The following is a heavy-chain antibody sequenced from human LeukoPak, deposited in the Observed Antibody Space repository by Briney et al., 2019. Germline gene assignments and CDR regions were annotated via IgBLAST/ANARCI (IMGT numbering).Heavy chain of an antibody. CDR3: ASRGGSGWPYYSDY. Sequence: PGGSLRLSCAASGFTFNSYSVSWVRQAPGKGLEWVSAISGSGGSTYYADSVEGRFTISRDNAKNTLYLQMNSLRAEDTAVYYCASRGGSGWPYYSDYWGQGTLVTVSS. D-gene: IGHD6-19*01. CDR1: GFTFNSYS. J-gene: IGHJ4*02. CDR2: ISGSGGST. V-gene: IGHV3-23*01.